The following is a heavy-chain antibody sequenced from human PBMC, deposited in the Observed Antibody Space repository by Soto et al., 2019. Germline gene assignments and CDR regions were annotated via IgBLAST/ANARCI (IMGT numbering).Heavy chain of an antibody. CDR3: ARSGYSGYEYYYYGMDV. CDR1: GYTFTSYY. V-gene: IGHV1-46*01. J-gene: IGHJ6*02. CDR2: INPSGGST. D-gene: IGHD5-12*01. Sequence: GASVKVSCKASGYTFTSYYMHWVRQAPGQGLEWMGIINPSGGSTSYAQKFQGRVTMTRDTSTSTVYMELSSLRSEDTAVYYCARSGYSGYEYYYYGMDVWGQGTTVTVS.